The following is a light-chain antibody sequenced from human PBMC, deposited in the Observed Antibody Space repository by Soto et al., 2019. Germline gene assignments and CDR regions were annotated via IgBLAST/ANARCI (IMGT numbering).Light chain of an antibody. Sequence: QPVLTQPPSVSGAPGQRVTISCTGSSSNIGAGYDVHWYQQLPGTAPKLLIHGNSNRPSGVPDRFSGSTSGTSASLAITGLQAEDEADYYCQSYDSSLSAYYVFGTGTKVTVL. J-gene: IGLJ1*01. V-gene: IGLV1-40*01. CDR1: SSNIGAGYD. CDR2: GNS. CDR3: QSYDSSLSAYYV.